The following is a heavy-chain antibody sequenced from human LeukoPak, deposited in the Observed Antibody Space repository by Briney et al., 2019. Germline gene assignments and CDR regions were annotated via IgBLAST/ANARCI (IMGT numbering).Heavy chain of an antibody. Sequence: GGSLRLSCAASGFTFSSYAMSWVRQAPGKGLEWVSAISGSGGSTYYADSVKGRFTISRDNSKNTLYLQMNSLRAEDTAVYYCAKDRIPTGDYYYYYGMDVWGQGTTVTVSS. D-gene: IGHD7-27*01. CDR2: ISGSGGST. V-gene: IGHV3-23*01. CDR1: GFTFSSYA. J-gene: IGHJ6*02. CDR3: AKDRIPTGDYYYYYGMDV.